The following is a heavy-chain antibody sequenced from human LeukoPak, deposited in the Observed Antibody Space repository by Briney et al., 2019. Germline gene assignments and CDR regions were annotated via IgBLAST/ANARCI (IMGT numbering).Heavy chain of an antibody. CDR3: ARDRSPTQLLRFVP. D-gene: IGHD2-2*01. CDR2: ISAYNGNT. J-gene: IGHJ5*02. V-gene: IGHV1-18*01. CDR1: GYTFTSYG. Sequence: ASVKVSCKASGYTFTSYGISWVRQAPGQGLEWIGWISAYNGNTNYAQKFQGRVTMTRDTSTSTVYMELRSLRSDDTAVYYCARDRSPTQLLRFVPWGQGTLVTVSS.